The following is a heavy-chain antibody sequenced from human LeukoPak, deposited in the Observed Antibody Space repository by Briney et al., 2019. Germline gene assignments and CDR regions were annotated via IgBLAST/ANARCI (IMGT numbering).Heavy chain of an antibody. J-gene: IGHJ4*02. Sequence: GGSLRLSCAASGFTFSSYWMHWVHQAPGKGLVWVSRINSDGSSTSYADSVKGRFTISRDNAKNTLYLQMNSLTAEDTAVYYCVRVRGYYSAYYFDYWGQGTLVTVSS. CDR3: VRVRGYYSAYYFDY. CDR1: GFTFSSYW. CDR2: INSDGSST. V-gene: IGHV3-74*01. D-gene: IGHD5-18*01.